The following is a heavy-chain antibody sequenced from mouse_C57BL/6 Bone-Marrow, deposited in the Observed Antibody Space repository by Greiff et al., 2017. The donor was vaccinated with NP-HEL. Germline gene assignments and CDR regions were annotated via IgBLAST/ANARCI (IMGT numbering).Heavy chain of an antibody. CDR1: GYSFTDYN. J-gene: IGHJ2*01. CDR2: INPNYGTT. V-gene: IGHV1-39*01. D-gene: IGHD6-1*01. Sequence: VQLQQSGPELVKPGASVKISCKASGYSFTDYNMNWVKQSNGKSLEWIGVINPNYGTTSYNQTFKGKATLAVDQSSSSAYMQLNSLTSADSEDYYSARGAGTYYFDYWGQGTTLTVSA. CDR3: ARGAGTYYFDY.